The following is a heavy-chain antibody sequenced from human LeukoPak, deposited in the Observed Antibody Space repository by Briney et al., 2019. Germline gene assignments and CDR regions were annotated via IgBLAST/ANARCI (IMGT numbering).Heavy chain of an antibody. J-gene: IGHJ4*02. CDR2: ISTSSSYI. CDR3: ARERLGDSSNDY. Sequence: KSGGSLRLSCAASGFTLISYSMNWVRQAPGKGLEWVSSISTSSSYIYYADSVKGRFTISRDNAKNSLYLQMNSLRAEDTAVYYCARERLGDSSNDYWGQGTLVTVSS. V-gene: IGHV3-21*01. CDR1: GFTLISYS. D-gene: IGHD6-13*01.